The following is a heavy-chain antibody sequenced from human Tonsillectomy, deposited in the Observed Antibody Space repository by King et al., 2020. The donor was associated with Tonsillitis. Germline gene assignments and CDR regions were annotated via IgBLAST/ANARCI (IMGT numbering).Heavy chain of an antibody. CDR1: GFTFSSYG. D-gene: IGHD3-16*01. CDR2: ISYDGSNK. J-gene: IGHJ4*02. CDR3: ARGASYFDY. Sequence: VQLVESGGGVVQPGRSLRLSCAASGFTFSSYGMHWVRQAPGKGLEWVAVISYDGSNKYYADSVKGRFTISRDNSKNTLYPQMNSLRAEDTAVYYCARGASYFDYWGQGTLVTVSS. V-gene: IGHV3-33*05.